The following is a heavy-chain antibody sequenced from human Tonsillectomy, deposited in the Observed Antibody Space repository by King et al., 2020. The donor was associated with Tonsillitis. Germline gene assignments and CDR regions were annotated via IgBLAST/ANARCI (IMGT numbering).Heavy chain of an antibody. CDR3: AKSWGGDYYYYMDV. D-gene: IGHD1-26*01. Sequence: VQLVESGGGLVQPGGSLRLSCAASGFTFSSCALNWVRQTPGKGLEGVSAIGGSGGSTYSSDSVKGRFTISRDNSKNTLYLQMNRLRAEDTAVYYCAKSWGGDYYYYMDVWGKGTTVTVSS. J-gene: IGHJ6*03. CDR2: IGGSGGST. CDR1: GFTFSSCA. V-gene: IGHV3-23*04.